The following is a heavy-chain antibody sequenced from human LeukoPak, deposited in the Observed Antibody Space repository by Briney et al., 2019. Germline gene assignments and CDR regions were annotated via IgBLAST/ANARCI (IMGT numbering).Heavy chain of an antibody. CDR1: GFAFSSYG. J-gene: IGHJ4*02. V-gene: IGHV3-23*01. CDR3: AKDEGILLAAPFDY. Sequence: QAGGSLRLSCAASGFAFSSYGMSWVRQAPGKGLEWVSAISGSGGSTYYADSVKGRFTISRDNSKNTLYLQMNSLRAEDTAVYYCAKDEGILLAAPFDYWGQGTLVTVSS. D-gene: IGHD2-15*01. CDR2: ISGSGGST.